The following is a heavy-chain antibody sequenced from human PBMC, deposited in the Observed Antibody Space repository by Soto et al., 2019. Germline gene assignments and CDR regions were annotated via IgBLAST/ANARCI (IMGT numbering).Heavy chain of an antibody. CDR2: IIPAHGTG. J-gene: IGHJ6*02. CDR1: GGTFRNYV. CDR3: ARIVTVFGVVDGDYYYGMDV. V-gene: IGHV1-69*13. Sequence: SVKVSCKASGGTFRNYVISWVRQAPGQGLEWMGGIIPAHGTGNYAQKFEGRVTITADESTSTAYMELSSLRSDDTAVYYCARIVTVFGVVDGDYYYGMDVWGQGTTVTVSS. D-gene: IGHD3-3*01.